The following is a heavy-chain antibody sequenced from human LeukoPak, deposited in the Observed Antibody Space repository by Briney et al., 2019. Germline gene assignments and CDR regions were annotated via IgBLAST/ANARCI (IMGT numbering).Heavy chain of an antibody. CDR2: INPSGGST. V-gene: IGHV1-46*01. CDR3: ARYGRNGDYLIADYYYYGMDV. J-gene: IGHJ6*02. Sequence: ASVKVSCKASGYTFTSYYMHWVRQAPGQGLEWMGIINPSGGSTSYAQKFQGRVTMTRDTSTSTVYMELSSLRSEDTAVYYCARYGRNGDYLIADYYYYGMDVWGQGTTVTVSS. D-gene: IGHD4-17*01. CDR1: GYTFTSYY.